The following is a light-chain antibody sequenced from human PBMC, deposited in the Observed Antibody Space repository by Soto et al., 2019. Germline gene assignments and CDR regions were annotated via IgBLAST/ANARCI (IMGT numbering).Light chain of an antibody. J-gene: IGKJ1*01. Sequence: EIVMTQSPATLSVSPGERATLSCRASQSVSSNLAWYQQKPGQAPRLLIYGASTRATGIPASFSGSGSGTECPLTISSLQSEDFAVYYCQQYNNWLPTFGQGTKVEIK. CDR1: QSVSSN. V-gene: IGKV3-15*01. CDR2: GAS. CDR3: QQYNNWLPT.